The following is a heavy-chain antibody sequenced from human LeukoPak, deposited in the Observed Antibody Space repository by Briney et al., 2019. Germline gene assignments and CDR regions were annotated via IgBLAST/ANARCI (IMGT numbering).Heavy chain of an antibody. Sequence: PSQTLSLTCAISGDSVSSNSAAWNWIRQSPSRGLEWLGRTYYRSKWYNDYAVSVKSRITINPDTSKNQFSLQLNSVTPEDTAVYYCASNQQWLVRGWNWFDPWGQGTLVTVSS. CDR2: TYYRSKWYN. V-gene: IGHV6-1*01. CDR1: GDSVSSNSAA. D-gene: IGHD6-19*01. J-gene: IGHJ5*02. CDR3: ASNQQWLVRGWNWFDP.